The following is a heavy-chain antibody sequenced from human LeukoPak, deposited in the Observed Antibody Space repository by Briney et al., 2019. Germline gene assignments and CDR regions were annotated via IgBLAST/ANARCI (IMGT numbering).Heavy chain of an antibody. J-gene: IGHJ4*02. V-gene: IGHV1-2*02. CDR3: ARDRVVRGVINDY. D-gene: IGHD3-10*01. Sequence: ASVKVSCKASGYTFTGYYMHWVRQAPGQGLEWMGWINPNSGGTNYAQKFQGRVTMTRDTSISTAYMELSRLRSDDTAVYYCARDRVVRGVINDYWGQGTLVTVSS. CDR1: GYTFTGYY. CDR2: INPNSGGT.